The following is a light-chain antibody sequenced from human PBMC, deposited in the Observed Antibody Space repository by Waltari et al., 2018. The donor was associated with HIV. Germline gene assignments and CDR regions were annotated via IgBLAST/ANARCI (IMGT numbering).Light chain of an antibody. CDR2: AAS. Sequence: ASVGDRVTITCRASHSISSSLNWYQQNPGKAPKLLIYAASTLQSGVPSRFSGSGSATDFTLTISSLQPEDFATYYCQQSFSTPLTFGGGTKVEIK. V-gene: IGKV1-39*01. CDR3: QQSFSTPLT. J-gene: IGKJ4*01. CDR1: HSISSS.